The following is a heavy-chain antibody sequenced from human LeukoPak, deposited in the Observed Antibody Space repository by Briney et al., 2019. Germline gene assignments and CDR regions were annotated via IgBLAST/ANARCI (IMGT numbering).Heavy chain of an antibody. CDR1: GGPFSGYY. J-gene: IGHJ4*02. D-gene: IGHD5-12*01. Sequence: PSETLSLTCAVYGGPFSGYYWSWIRQPPGKGLEWIGEINHSGSTNYNPSLKSRVTISVDKSKNQFSLKLSSVTAAITAVYYCARGYSGYDPFDDWGQGTLVTVSS. CDR2: INHSGST. CDR3: ARGYSGYDPFDD. V-gene: IGHV4-34*01.